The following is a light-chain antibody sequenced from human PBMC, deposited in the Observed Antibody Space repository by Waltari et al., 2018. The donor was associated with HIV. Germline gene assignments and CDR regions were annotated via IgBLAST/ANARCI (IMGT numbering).Light chain of an antibody. CDR1: SSDVGGYNY. Sequence: QSALTQPRSVSGSPGQSVTISCTGTSSDVGGYNYVSWYQQHPGKAPKLMIYDVNKRPSGVPDRFSGSKSGHTASLTISGLQAEDEADYYCCSYAGSYTVVFGGGTKLTVL. J-gene: IGLJ2*01. V-gene: IGLV2-11*01. CDR3: CSYAGSYTVV. CDR2: DVN.